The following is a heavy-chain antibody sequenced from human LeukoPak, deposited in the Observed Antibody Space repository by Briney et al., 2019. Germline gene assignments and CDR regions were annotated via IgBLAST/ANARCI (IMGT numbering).Heavy chain of an antibody. D-gene: IGHD6-19*01. CDR1: GFTFSNYT. CDR3: ARVNFRRIAVAGTLDY. Sequence: GGSLRLSCAASGFTFSNYTMHWVRQAPGKGLEWVALISYDGSNKYYADSVKGRFTISRDNAKNSLYLQMNSLRAEVTAVYYCARVNFRRIAVAGTLDYWGQGTLVTVSS. J-gene: IGHJ4*02. CDR2: ISYDGSNK. V-gene: IGHV3-30*04.